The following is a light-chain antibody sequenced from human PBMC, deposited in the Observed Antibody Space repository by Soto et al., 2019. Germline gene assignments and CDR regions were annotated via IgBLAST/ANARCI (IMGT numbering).Light chain of an antibody. Sequence: EIVSTQSPGTLSLSPGERATLSCRASQSVSSSDLAWYQQKPGQAPRLLIYGASSRATGIPDRFSGSGSGTDFTLTISRLEPEDFAVYYCQQYGTSQWTFGQGTKVEIK. CDR3: QQYGTSQWT. V-gene: IGKV3-20*01. CDR1: QSVSSSD. J-gene: IGKJ1*01. CDR2: GAS.